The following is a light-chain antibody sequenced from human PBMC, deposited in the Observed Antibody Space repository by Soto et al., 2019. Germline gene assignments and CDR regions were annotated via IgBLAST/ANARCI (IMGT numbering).Light chain of an antibody. CDR3: QQYGSSPQT. CDR2: GAS. V-gene: IGKV3-20*01. J-gene: IGKJ1*01. CDR1: QSVRNNY. Sequence: ETVLTQSPGTLSLSPGERATLSCRASQSVRNNYLAWYQQKPGQAPRLLIYGASSRATGIPDRFSGSGSGTDFTLTIFRLEPEDFAVYYCQQYGSSPQTFGQGTKVDIK.